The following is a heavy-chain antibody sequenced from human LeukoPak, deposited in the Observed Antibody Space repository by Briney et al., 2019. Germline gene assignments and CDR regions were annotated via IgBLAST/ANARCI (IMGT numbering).Heavy chain of an antibody. CDR2: INPNSGGT. CDR1: GYTFTGYY. V-gene: IGHV1-2*02. Sequence: ASVKVSCKASGYTFTGYYIHWVRQAPGQGLEWMGLINPNSGGTNYAQKFQGRVTMTRDTSISTAYMELSRLRSDDTAVYYCARGPRAWYYGSGWGNWFDPWGQGTLVTVSS. CDR3: ARGPRAWYYGSGWGNWFDP. J-gene: IGHJ5*02. D-gene: IGHD3-10*01.